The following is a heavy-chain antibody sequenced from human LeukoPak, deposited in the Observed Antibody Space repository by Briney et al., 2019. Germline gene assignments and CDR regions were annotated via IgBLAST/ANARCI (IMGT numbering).Heavy chain of an antibody. CDR1: GFAFRNYS. CDR3: ARDPWEIAYCGDDCYKGYFDL. CDR2: MSASGRYI. Sequence: PGGSLRLSCGASGFAFRNYSMSWVRQGPGKGLEWVSLMSASGRYIYYADSVKGRFTISRDNAKNSLFLQMNALRAEDTALYYCARDPWEIAYCGDDCYKGYFDLWGQGAWSPSPQ. J-gene: IGHJ4*02. V-gene: IGHV3-21*01. D-gene: IGHD2-21*02.